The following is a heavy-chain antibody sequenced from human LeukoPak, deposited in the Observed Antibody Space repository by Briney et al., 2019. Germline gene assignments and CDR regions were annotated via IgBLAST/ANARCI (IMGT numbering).Heavy chain of an antibody. CDR2: IIPIFGTT. D-gene: IGHD3-22*01. Sequence: ASVKVSCKASGGTFSSYAISWVRQAPGQGLEWMGRIIPIFGTTNYAQKFQGRVTITTDESTSTAYMELSSLRSEDTAVYYCARDEPNYYDSSGYPDQYDYWGQGTLVTVSS. J-gene: IGHJ4*02. CDR1: GGTFSSYA. V-gene: IGHV1-69*05. CDR3: ARDEPNYYDSSGYPDQYDY.